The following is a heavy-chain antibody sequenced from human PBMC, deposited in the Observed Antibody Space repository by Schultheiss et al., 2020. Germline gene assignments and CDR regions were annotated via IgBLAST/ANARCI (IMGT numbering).Heavy chain of an antibody. CDR2: IYYSGST. V-gene: IGHV4-31*02. D-gene: IGHD1-26*01. Sequence: LRLSCAASGFTFSDYYMSWIRQAPGKGLEWIGYIYYSGSTYYNPSLKSRVTISVDTSKNQFSLKLSSVTAADTAVYYCARVGASGIPFDYWGQGTLVIVSA. CDR1: GFTFSDYY. CDR3: ARVGASGIPFDY. J-gene: IGHJ4*02.